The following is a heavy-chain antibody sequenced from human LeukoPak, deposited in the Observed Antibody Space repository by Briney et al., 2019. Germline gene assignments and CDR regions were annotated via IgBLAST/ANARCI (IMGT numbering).Heavy chain of an antibody. J-gene: IGHJ5*02. D-gene: IGHD5-12*01. CDR3: TRSGYSGYDRPRA. CDR2: IRSKAYGGTT. Sequence: GGSLRLSCTASGFTFGDYAISWVRQAPGKGLEWVGFIRSKAYGGTTEYAASVKGRFTISRGDSKSIAYLQMNSLKTEDTAVYYCTRSGYSGYDRPRAWGQGTLVTVSS. V-gene: IGHV3-49*04. CDR1: GFTFGDYA.